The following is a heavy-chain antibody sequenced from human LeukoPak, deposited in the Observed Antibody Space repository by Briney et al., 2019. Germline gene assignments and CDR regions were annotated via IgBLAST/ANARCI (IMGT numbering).Heavy chain of an antibody. Sequence: GGSLRLSCAASGFTFSIYDMHWVSQATGKGLEWVSAIGTAGDTYYPGSVKGRFTVSRENAKNSLYLQMNSLRAGDTAVYYCARGGSYFDAFDIWGQGTMVTVSS. V-gene: IGHV3-13*01. CDR3: ARGGSYFDAFDI. CDR1: GFTFSIYD. CDR2: IGTAGDT. J-gene: IGHJ3*02. D-gene: IGHD1-26*01.